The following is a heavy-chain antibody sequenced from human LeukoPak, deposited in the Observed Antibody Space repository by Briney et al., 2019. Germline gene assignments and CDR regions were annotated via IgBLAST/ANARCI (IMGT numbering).Heavy chain of an antibody. CDR1: GGSISSGSYY. CDR2: IYTSGST. V-gene: IGHV4-61*02. Sequence: SETLSLTCTVSGGSISSGSYYWSWIRQPAGKGLEWIGRIYTSGSTNYNPSLKSRVTISVDTSKNQFSLKLSSVTAADTAVYYCARDRDYYDSRGYYSYYYYYMDVWGKGTTVTVSS. J-gene: IGHJ6*03. D-gene: IGHD3-22*01. CDR3: ARDRDYYDSRGYYSYYYYYMDV.